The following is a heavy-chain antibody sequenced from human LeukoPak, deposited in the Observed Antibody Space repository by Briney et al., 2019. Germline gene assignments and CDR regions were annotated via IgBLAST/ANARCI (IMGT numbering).Heavy chain of an antibody. J-gene: IGHJ4*02. Sequence: ASVKVSCKASGGTFSSYAISWVRQAPGQGLEWMGIINPSGGSTSYAQKFQGRVTMTRDTSTSTVYMELSSLRSEDTAVYYCATGLYSSGFDYWGQGTLVTVSS. CDR3: ATGLYSSGFDY. V-gene: IGHV1-46*03. CDR1: GGTFSSYA. CDR2: INPSGGST. D-gene: IGHD6-19*01.